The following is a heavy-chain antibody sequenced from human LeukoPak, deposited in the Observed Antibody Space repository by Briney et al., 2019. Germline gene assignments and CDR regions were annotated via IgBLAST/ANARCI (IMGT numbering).Heavy chain of an antibody. Sequence: GGSLRLSCAASGFIFSNYWMPWVRQSPGKGLEWVANIKQDGSEKYYVDSVKGRFTISRDNAKNSLYLQTNSLRAEDTAVYYCARDRGDRLFDYWGQGTLVTVSS. J-gene: IGHJ4*02. D-gene: IGHD4-17*01. V-gene: IGHV3-7*01. CDR1: GFIFSNYW. CDR2: IKQDGSEK. CDR3: ARDRGDRLFDY.